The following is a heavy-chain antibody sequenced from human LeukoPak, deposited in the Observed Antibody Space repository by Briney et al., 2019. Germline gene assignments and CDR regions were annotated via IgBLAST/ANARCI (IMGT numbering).Heavy chain of an antibody. CDR1: GYTFTGYY. CDR2: INPNSGGT. J-gene: IGHJ4*02. CDR3: ASSGTDIVVVPAAIEGLDY. D-gene: IGHD2-2*02. Sequence: GASAKVSCKASGYTFTGYYMHWVRQAPGQGLEWMGRINPNSGGTNYAQKFQGRVTMTRDTSISTAYMELSRLRSDDTAVYYCASSGTDIVVVPAAIEGLDYWGQGTLVTVSS. V-gene: IGHV1-2*06.